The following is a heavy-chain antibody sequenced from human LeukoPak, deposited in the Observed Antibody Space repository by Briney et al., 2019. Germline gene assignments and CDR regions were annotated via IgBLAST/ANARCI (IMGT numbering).Heavy chain of an antibody. Sequence: GGSLRLSCAASGFTVSSNYMSWVRQAPGKGLEWVSVIYSGGSTYYADSVKGRFTISRDNSKNTLYLQMNSLRAEGTAVYYCASKYYYDSSGYSPLSAFDIWGQGTMVTVSS. D-gene: IGHD3-22*01. CDR1: GFTVSSNY. CDR2: IYSGGST. CDR3: ASKYYYDSSGYSPLSAFDI. J-gene: IGHJ3*02. V-gene: IGHV3-53*01.